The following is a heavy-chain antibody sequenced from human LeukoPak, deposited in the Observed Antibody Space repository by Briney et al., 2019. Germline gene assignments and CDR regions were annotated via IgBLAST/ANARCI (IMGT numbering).Heavy chain of an antibody. D-gene: IGHD1-20*01. CDR3: ARYGITGTTRMGYFDY. Sequence: SETLSLTCTVSGYCISSGYYWGWIRQPPGKGLEWNGSIYHSGSTYYNPSLKSRVTISVDTSKNQFSLKLRSVTAADTAVYYCARYGITGTTRMGYFDYWGQGTLVTVSS. V-gene: IGHV4-38-2*02. J-gene: IGHJ4*02. CDR2: IYHSGST. CDR1: GYCISSGYY.